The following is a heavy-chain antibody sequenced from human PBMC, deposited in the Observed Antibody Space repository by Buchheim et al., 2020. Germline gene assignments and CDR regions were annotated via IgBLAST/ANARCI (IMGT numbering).Heavy chain of an antibody. CDR2: INPSGGST. D-gene: IGHD3-10*01. Sequence: QVQLVQSGAEVKKPGASVKVSCKASGYTFTSYYMHWVRQAPGQGLEWMGIINPSGGSTSYAQKFQGRVTMTRDTSTSTVYMELSSLRSEDTAVYYCARDLAGLLWFGEGYYGMDVWGQGTT. J-gene: IGHJ6*02. V-gene: IGHV1-46*01. CDR1: GYTFTSYY. CDR3: ARDLAGLLWFGEGYYGMDV.